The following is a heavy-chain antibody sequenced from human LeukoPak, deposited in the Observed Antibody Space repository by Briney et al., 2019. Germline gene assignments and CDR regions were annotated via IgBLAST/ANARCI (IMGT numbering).Heavy chain of an antibody. CDR2: INPNSGGT. CDR1: GYTFTGYY. CDR3: ATIPDYGDDPMWAFEI. V-gene: IGHV1-2*02. D-gene: IGHD4-17*01. Sequence: ASVKVSCKSSGYTFTGYYMHWVRQAPGRGLERMGWINPNSGGTNYAQKSQGRVTMTRDTSISTAYMELSRLRSDDTAVYYCATIPDYGDDPMWAFEIWGQGTMVTVSS. J-gene: IGHJ3*02.